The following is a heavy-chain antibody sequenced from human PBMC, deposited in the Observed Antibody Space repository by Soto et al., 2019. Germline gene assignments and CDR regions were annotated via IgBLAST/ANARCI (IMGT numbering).Heavy chain of an antibody. J-gene: IGHJ6*02. D-gene: IGHD6-19*01. Sequence: VQLVESGGGVVQPGRSLRLSCAASGFTFSSYGMHWFRQAPGKGLEWVAVISYDGSNKYYADAVKGRLTISRENSKNTLYLQMNSLRAEDTAVYYCAKDIAVAGSRWCYYYYYGLDVWGQGTTVTVSS. CDR1: GFTFSSYG. CDR2: ISYDGSNK. CDR3: AKDIAVAGSRWCYYYYYGLDV. V-gene: IGHV3-30*18.